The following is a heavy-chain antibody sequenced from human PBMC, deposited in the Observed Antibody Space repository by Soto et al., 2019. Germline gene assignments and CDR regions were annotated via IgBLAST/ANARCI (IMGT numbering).Heavy chain of an antibody. V-gene: IGHV1-69*08. CDR1: GTIFSSYT. CDR2: IIPILGET. CDR3: ARGLGGRMDD. D-gene: IGHD3-16*01. J-gene: IGHJ6*02. Sequence: QVQLVQSGAEVKKPGSSVRVSCKASGTIFSSYTISWVRQAPGQGLEWMGRIIPILGETNSAQKFQGRVILTADKSTNTAYMELNSLRLEDTALYYCARGLGGRMDDWGQGTTVTV.